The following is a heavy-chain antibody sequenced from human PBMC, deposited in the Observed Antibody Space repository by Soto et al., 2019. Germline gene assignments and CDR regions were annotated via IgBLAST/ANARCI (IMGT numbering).Heavy chain of an antibody. V-gene: IGHV1-2*04. CDR1: GYTFTGYY. J-gene: IGHJ6*02. CDR2: INPNSGGT. CDR3: AREKEVRYCTNGVCHWYYGMDV. Sequence: ASVKVSCKASGYTFTGYYMHWVRQAPGQGLEWMGWINPNSGGTNYAQKFQGWVTMTRDTSISTAYMELSRLRSDDTAVYYCAREKEVRYCTNGVCHWYYGMDVWGQGTTVTVSS. D-gene: IGHD2-8*01.